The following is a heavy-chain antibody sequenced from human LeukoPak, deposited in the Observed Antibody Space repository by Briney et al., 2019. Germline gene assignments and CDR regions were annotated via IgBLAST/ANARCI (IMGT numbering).Heavy chain of an antibody. D-gene: IGHD4-23*01. J-gene: IGHJ4*02. CDR3: ARGNYDGYYFDY. Sequence: GAPVKVSCXASGYTFTSYDINWVRQASGQGLEWMGWMTPNSGNTGYAQKFQGRVTMTRNTSIGTAYMELRSLTSEDAAVYYCARGNYDGYYFDYWGQGTLVTVSS. V-gene: IGHV1-8*01. CDR2: MTPNSGNT. CDR1: GYTFTSYD.